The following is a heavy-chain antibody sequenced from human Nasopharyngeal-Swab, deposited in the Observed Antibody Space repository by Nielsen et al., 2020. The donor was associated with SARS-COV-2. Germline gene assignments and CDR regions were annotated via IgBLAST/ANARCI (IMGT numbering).Heavy chain of an antibody. CDR3: ASSNSAAAGFDY. CDR2: ISSSSSYT. V-gene: IGHV3-11*03. D-gene: IGHD6-13*01. Sequence: WIRQPPGKGLEWVSYISSSSSYTNYADSVKGRFTISRDNAKNSLYLQMNSLRAEDTAVYYCASSNSAAAGFDYWGQGTLVTAPQ. J-gene: IGHJ4*02.